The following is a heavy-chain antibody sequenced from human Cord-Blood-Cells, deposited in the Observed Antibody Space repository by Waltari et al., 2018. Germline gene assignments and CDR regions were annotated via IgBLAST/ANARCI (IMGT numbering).Heavy chain of an antibody. D-gene: IGHD6-6*01. J-gene: IGHJ3*02. CDR1: GGTFSSYA. V-gene: IGHV1-69*12. Sequence: QVQLVQSGAEVKKPGSSVNVSCKASGGTFSSYAISWVRQAAGQGLEWMGGIIPIFGTANYAQKFQGRVTITADESTSTAYMELSSLRSEDTAVYYCARGLGRIAARADAFDIWGQGTMVTVSS. CDR3: ARGLGRIAARADAFDI. CDR2: IIPIFGTA.